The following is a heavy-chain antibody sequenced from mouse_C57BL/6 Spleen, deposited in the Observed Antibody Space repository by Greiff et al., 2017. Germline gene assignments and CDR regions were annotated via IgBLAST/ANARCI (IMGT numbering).Heavy chain of an antibody. CDR1: GYSFTDYN. CDR3: GSHYSNPGGVAY. V-gene: IGHV1-39*01. D-gene: IGHD2-5*01. CDR2: INPNYGTP. Sequence: VQLQQSGPELVKPGASVKISCKASGYSFTDYNMTWVKQSNGKSLEWIGVINPNYGTPSYNQKFKGKATLTVDQSSSTAYLPLNSLTSEEYAVYYCGSHYSNPGGVAYWGEGTLVTVSA. J-gene: IGHJ3*01.